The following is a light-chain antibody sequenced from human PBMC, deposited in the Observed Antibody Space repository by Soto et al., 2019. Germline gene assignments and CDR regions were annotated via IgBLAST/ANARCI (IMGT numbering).Light chain of an antibody. V-gene: IGKV1-39*01. CDR3: QQSYSTPYT. J-gene: IGKJ2*01. CDR1: QSISTS. Sequence: DIQLTQSPSSLSASVGDRVTITCRASQSISTSLNWYQQKPGKAPKLLIYSASSLQSGVPSRFSGSGSGTDFTLTISSLQPEDFATYYCQQSYSTPYTFGPATKLDIK. CDR2: SAS.